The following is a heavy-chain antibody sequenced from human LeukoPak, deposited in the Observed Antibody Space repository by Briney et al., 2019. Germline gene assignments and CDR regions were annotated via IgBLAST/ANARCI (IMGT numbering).Heavy chain of an antibody. CDR2: INPNSGGT. V-gene: IGHV1-2*06. CDR1: GYTFTGYY. D-gene: IGHD1-26*01. CDR3: ASSILVGAQLSEVIDAFDI. J-gene: IGHJ3*02. Sequence: GASVKVSCKASGYTFTGYYMHWVRQAPGQGLEWMGRINPNSGGTNYAQKFQGRVTMTRDTSISTAYMELSRLRSDDTAVYYCASSILVGAQLSEVIDAFDIWGQGTMVTVSS.